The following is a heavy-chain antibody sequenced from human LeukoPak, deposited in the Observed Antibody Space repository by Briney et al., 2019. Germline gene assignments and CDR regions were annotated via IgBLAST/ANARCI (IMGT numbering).Heavy chain of an antibody. V-gene: IGHV3-48*03. J-gene: IGHJ4*02. D-gene: IGHD2-2*01. Sequence: EGSLRLSCAASGFTFSSYEMNWVRQAPGKGLEWVSYISSTSGSTIYYADSVKGRFTISRDNAKNSLYLQMNSLRAEDTAVYYCARRYCSSTSCLLDYWGQGTLVTVSS. CDR3: ARRYCSSTSCLLDY. CDR1: GFTFSSYE. CDR2: ISSTSGSTI.